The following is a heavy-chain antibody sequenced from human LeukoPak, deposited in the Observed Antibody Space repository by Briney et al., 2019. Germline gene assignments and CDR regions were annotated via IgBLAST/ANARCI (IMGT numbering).Heavy chain of an antibody. CDR3: ARRLYSYGSLDY. CDR1: GASISGSGYY. J-gene: IGHJ4*02. D-gene: IGHD5-18*01. CDR2: IYYSGRT. Sequence: SETLSLTCAVSGASISGSGYYWGWIRQPPGKGLEWIGSIYYSGRTYYNPSLKSRVSISVDTSKNQFSLKLSSVTAADTAVYYCARRLYSYGSLDYWGQGTLVTVSS. V-gene: IGHV4-39*07.